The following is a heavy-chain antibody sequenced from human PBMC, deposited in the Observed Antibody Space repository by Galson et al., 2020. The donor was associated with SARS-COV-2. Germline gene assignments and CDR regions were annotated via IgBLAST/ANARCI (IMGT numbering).Heavy chain of an antibody. J-gene: IGHJ4*02. CDR1: GYTFTDYN. V-gene: IGHV1-2*02. CDR3: ARRNTNSWRFDY. CDR2: INPNSGGT. D-gene: IGHD6-13*01. Sequence: ASVNVSCKASGYTFTDYNIHWVRQAPGQRLEWMGWINPNSGGTNSAQMFQGRVTMTSDTSITTAYMELSRLTSDDVAVYYCARRNTNSWRFDYWGQGTLVTVSS.